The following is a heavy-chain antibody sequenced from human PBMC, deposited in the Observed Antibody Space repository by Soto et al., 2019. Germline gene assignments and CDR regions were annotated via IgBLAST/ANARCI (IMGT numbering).Heavy chain of an antibody. CDR2: VKSKAAGGTT. J-gene: IGHJ4*02. D-gene: IGHD3-9*01. V-gene: IGHV3-15*01. CDR3: AKSSDLTGYLSDFDY. Sequence: PLGVLRLSCAASGSTFSHAWMSWVRQVPGKGLEWVARVKSKAAGGTTDYAAPVKGRFTISRDDSKNTLYLQMNSLRAEDTAVYYCAKSSDLTGYLSDFDYWGQGTLVTVSS. CDR1: GSTFSHAW.